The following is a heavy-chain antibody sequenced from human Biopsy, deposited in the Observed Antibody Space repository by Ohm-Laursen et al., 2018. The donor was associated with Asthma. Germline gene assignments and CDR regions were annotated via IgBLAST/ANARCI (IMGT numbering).Heavy chain of an antibody. Sequence: SSVKVSCKVSGGTFSSYAISWVRQVPGQGLEWMGGITPIFGTANYAQKFQGRVTITADESTSTAYMELSSLRSEDTAVYYCARDPHNSYLAPLRTKFNYYYYGMDVWGQGTTVTVSS. D-gene: IGHD1-7*01. CDR1: GGTFSSYA. CDR3: ARDPHNSYLAPLRTKFNYYYYGMDV. V-gene: IGHV1-69*01. J-gene: IGHJ6*02. CDR2: ITPIFGTA.